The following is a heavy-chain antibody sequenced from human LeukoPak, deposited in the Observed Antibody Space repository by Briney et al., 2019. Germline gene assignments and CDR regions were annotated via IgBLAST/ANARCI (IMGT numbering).Heavy chain of an antibody. CDR1: GFTFDDYA. CDR3: AKAYSSSWYSLSGDY. J-gene: IGHJ4*02. Sequence: GGSLRLSCAASGFTFDDYAMHWVRQAPGKGLEWVSLISGDGGSTYYADSVKGRFTISRDNSKNSLYLQMNSLGTEDTALYYCAKAYSSSWYSLSGDYWGQGTLVTVSS. V-gene: IGHV3-43*02. CDR2: ISGDGGST. D-gene: IGHD6-13*01.